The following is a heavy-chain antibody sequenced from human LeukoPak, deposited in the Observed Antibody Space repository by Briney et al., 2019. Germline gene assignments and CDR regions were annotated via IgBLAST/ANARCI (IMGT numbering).Heavy chain of an antibody. CDR3: ARPTRDYPFDY. J-gene: IGHJ4*02. Sequence: ASVKVSCKASGYTFSSYDINWVRQATGQGLEWMGWMNPNSGNTGYAQKFQGRVTMTRSTSISTAYMELSSLRSEDTVVYYCARPTRDYPFDYGGQGTLVTVSS. CDR2: MNPNSGNT. D-gene: IGHD4-17*01. V-gene: IGHV1-8*01. CDR1: GYTFSSYD.